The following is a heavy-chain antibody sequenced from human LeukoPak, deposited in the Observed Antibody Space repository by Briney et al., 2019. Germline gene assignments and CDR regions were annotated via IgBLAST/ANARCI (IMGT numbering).Heavy chain of an antibody. Sequence: GGSLRLSCAASGFTFSSYAMTWVRQAPGKGLEWVSAISGSGGSTYFADSVKGRFTDSRDNSKDTLYLQMNSLRAEDTAVYYCAKDHQGYWADSFDYWGQGTLVTVSS. CDR1: GFTFSSYA. J-gene: IGHJ4*02. CDR3: AKDHQGYWADSFDY. CDR2: ISGSGGST. D-gene: IGHD6-13*01. V-gene: IGHV3-23*01.